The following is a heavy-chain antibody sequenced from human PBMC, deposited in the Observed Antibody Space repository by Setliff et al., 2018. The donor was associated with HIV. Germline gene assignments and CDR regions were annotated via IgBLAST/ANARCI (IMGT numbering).Heavy chain of an antibody. CDR2: VSHSGST. D-gene: IGHD3-3*01. V-gene: IGHV4-59*11. Sequence: KTSETLSLTCNVSGGSISYHYGAWVRHSPGKGLEWIGYVSHSGSTTYNPSLKGRVTISLSASMRQFSLKLTSVTPADTAVYYCARGSAYYDVWNAQNDYYYMDVWGKGTTVTVSS. CDR1: GGSISYHY. CDR3: ARGSAYYDVWNAQNDYYYMDV. J-gene: IGHJ6*03.